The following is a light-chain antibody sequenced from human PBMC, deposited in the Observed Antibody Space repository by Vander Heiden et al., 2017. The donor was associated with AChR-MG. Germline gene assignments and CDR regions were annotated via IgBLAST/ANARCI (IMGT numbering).Light chain of an antibody. Sequence: QSALTQPASVSGSPGQSITISCTGTSSDVGGYNYVSWYQQHPGKAPKLMIYDVSNRPSGVSNRFSGSKSGNTASLTISGLQAEDEADYYCSSFTSSITRVFGTGTKVTGL. V-gene: IGLV2-14*01. J-gene: IGLJ1*01. CDR1: SSDVGGYNY. CDR2: DVS. CDR3: SSFTSSITRV.